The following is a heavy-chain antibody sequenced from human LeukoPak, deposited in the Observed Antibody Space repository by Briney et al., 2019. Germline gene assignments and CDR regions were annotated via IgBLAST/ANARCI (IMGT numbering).Heavy chain of an antibody. Sequence: GGSLRLSCTASGFTFGDYAMSWVRQAPGKGLEWVGFIRSKAYGGTTEYAASVKGRFTISRDDSKSIAYLQMNSLKTEDTAVYYCTRDTGYSSSWYVAEYFQHWGQGTLVTVSS. CDR3: TRDTGYSSSWYVAEYFQH. CDR2: IRSKAYGGTT. D-gene: IGHD6-13*01. J-gene: IGHJ1*01. CDR1: GFTFGDYA. V-gene: IGHV3-49*04.